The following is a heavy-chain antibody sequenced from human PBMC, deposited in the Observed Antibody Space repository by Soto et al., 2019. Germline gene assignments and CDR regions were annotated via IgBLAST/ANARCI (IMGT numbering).Heavy chain of an antibody. J-gene: IGHJ5*02. D-gene: IGHD6-19*01. V-gene: IGHV3-30*18. CDR2: TSYDGSNK. CDR1: GFTFISHG. Sequence: GGSLRLSCAASGFTFISHGMHWVRHAPGKGLEWVAVTSYDGSNKYYADSVKGRFTISRDNSKNTVYLQMNSLRTEDTAVYYCAKDRSSGWFDWFDPWGQGTQVTVSS. CDR3: AKDRSSGWFDWFDP.